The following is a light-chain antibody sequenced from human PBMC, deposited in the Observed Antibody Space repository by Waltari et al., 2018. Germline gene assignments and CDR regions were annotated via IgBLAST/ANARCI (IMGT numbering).Light chain of an antibody. CDR1: SSNIGTTP. CDR3: AAWDDSLKGWV. J-gene: IGLJ3*02. V-gene: IGLV1-44*01. CDR2: TNN. Sequence: QSVLTQPPSASGTPGQRVTISCSGGSSNIGTTPVNGYQQLPGTAPNLPLYTNNHRPSGVPARFSGSKSGTSASLAISGLQVEDEADYYCAAWDDSLKGWVFGGGTKVTVL.